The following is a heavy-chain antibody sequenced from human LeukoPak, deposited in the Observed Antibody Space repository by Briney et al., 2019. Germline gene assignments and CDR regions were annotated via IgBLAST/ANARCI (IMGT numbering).Heavy chain of an antibody. CDR2: IYYSGST. CDR3: ARERSGYSYGFKPFFNY. D-gene: IGHD5-18*01. CDR1: GGSISSGGYY. J-gene: IGHJ4*02. Sequence: SQTLSLTCTVSGGSISSGGYYWSWIRQHPGKGLEWIGYIYYSGSTYYNPSLKSRVTISVDTSKNQFSLKLSSVTAADTAVYYCARERSGYSYGFKPFFNYGGKGPLVPVSS. V-gene: IGHV4-31*03.